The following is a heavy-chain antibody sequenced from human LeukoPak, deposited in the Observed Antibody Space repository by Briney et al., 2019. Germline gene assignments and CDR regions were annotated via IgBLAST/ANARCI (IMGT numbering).Heavy chain of an antibody. V-gene: IGHV3-21*01. D-gene: IGHD5-12*01. CDR1: GFTFSSYS. Sequence: PGGSLRLSCAASGFTFSSYSTNWVRQAPGKGLEWVSSISSSSSYIYYADSVKGRFTISRDNAKNSLYLQMNSLRAEDTAVYYCARDGADIVATDPDYWGQGTLVTVSS. CDR3: ARDGADIVATDPDY. J-gene: IGHJ4*02. CDR2: ISSSSSYI.